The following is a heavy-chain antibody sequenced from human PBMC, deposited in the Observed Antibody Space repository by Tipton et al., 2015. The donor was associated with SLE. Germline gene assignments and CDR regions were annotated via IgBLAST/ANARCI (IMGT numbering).Heavy chain of an antibody. J-gene: IGHJ4*02. CDR3: ASLYSSSSRHFDY. Sequence: SLRLSCAASGFTFSDYYMSWIRQAPGKGLEWVSYISSSSSYTNYADSVKGRFTISRDNAKNSLYLQMNSLRAEDTAVYYCASLYSSSSRHFDYWGQGTLVTVSS. V-gene: IGHV3-11*06. CDR1: GFTFSDYY. D-gene: IGHD6-6*01. CDR2: ISSSSSYT.